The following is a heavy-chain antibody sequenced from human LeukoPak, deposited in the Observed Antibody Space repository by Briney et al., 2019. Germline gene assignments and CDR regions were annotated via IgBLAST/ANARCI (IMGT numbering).Heavy chain of an antibody. CDR3: ARDG. J-gene: IGHJ4*02. CDR1: GGSISTGYY. V-gene: IGHV4-38-2*02. Sequence: SETLSLTCTVSGGSISTGYYWGWIRQTPGKGLEWIASVFQSGSTYYNPSLESRVSMSVDMSKNQFSLKLKSVTAADTAVYYCARDGWGQGTLVTVSS. CDR2: VFQSGST.